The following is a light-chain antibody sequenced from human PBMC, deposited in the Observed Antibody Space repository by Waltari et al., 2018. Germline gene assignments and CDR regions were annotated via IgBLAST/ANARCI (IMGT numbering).Light chain of an antibody. J-gene: IGKJ4*01. CDR3: QQSYNTPLT. CDR1: QSITNF. Sequence: DIQMTQSPSSLSASLGDRLTLTCRASQSITNFLNWYQQRPRKAPKLLIYAASILQSGVPSKFSGSGSGTDFTLTISSLQPEDFATYYCQQSYNTPLTFGGGTKVEIK. V-gene: IGKV1-39*01. CDR2: AAS.